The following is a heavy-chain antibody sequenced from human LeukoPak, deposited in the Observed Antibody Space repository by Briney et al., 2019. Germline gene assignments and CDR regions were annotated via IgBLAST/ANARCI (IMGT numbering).Heavy chain of an antibody. V-gene: IGHV3-21*01. CDR2: ISRSSSYL. D-gene: IGHD5-24*01. CDR1: GFTFNSYN. Sequence: KSGGSLRLSCAASGFTFNSYNMNWVRQAPGKGLEWVSCISRSSSYLYYADSVKGRFTISRDNAKNSLYLQMNSLRAEDTAVYYCARGRDGHGGYYSYMDVWGIGTTVTVSS. J-gene: IGHJ6*03. CDR3: ARGRDGHGGYYSYMDV.